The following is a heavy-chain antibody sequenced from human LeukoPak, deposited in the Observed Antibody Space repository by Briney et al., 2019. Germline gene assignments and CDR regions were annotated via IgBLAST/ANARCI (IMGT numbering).Heavy chain of an antibody. Sequence: PSETLSLTCAVYGGSFSGYYWSWIRQPPGKGLEWIGEINHSGSTNYNPSLKSRVTISVDTSKNQFSLKPSSVTAADTAAYYCARGRSEDIVVVVAATDFDYWGQGTLVTVSS. CDR1: GGSFSGYY. CDR2: INHSGST. CDR3: ARGRSEDIVVVVAATDFDY. J-gene: IGHJ4*02. V-gene: IGHV4-34*01. D-gene: IGHD2-15*01.